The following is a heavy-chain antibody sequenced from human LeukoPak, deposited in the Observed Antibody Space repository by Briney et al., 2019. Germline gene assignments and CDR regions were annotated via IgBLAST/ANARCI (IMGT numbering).Heavy chain of an antibody. CDR1: GFTLSSYE. CDR2: IFSCGST. Sequence: GGSLCLSCAPSGFTLSSYEMNCVPQAPGKGLEWVSNIFSCGSTYYAHSLKGRYTISRHHSKTTLSLQMNSLRAEHTPVYYCARGSPNGMDVWGQGTTVTVSS. J-gene: IGHJ6*02. V-gene: IGHV3-66*01. CDR3: ARGSPNGMDV.